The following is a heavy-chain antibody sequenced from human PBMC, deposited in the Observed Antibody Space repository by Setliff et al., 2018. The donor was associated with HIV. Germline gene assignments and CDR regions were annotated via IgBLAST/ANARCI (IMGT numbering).Heavy chain of an antibody. J-gene: IGHJ6*02. Sequence: ASVKVSCKASGYTFTNYAMHWVRQAPGQRLEWMGWINAGNGDTKYSQKFQGRVTFTWDTSASTAYMEMSSLRSEDTALYYCARDSGDDYSDYYYYGMDVWGQGTTVTVSS. V-gene: IGHV1-3*01. CDR3: ARDSGDDYSDYYYYGMDV. D-gene: IGHD4-4*01. CDR2: INAGNGDT. CDR1: GYTFTNYA.